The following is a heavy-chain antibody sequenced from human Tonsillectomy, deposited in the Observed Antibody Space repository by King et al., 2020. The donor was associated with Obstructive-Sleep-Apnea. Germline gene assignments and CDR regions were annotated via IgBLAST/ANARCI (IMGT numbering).Heavy chain of an antibody. CDR1: GFTFDDYA. V-gene: IGHV3-9*01. Sequence: VQLVESGGGLVQPGRSLRLSCAASGFTFDDYAMHWVRQAPGKGLEWVSGISWNGGSIGYADSGKGRFTISRDNAKNSLYLQMNSLRAEDTALYYCAKDLDDFFVSGSYAGTAFQHWGQGTLVTVSS. CDR3: AKDLDDFFVSGSYAGTAFQH. CDR2: ISWNGGSI. D-gene: IGHD1-26*01. J-gene: IGHJ1*01.